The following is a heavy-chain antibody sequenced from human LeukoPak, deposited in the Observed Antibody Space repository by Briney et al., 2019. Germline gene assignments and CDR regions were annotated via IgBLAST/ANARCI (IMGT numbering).Heavy chain of an antibody. D-gene: IGHD5/OR15-5a*01. CDR2: INAGNGNT. Sequence: ASVKVSCKASGYTFTSYAMHWVRQAPGQRLEWMGWINAGNGNTKYSQKLQGRVTITRDTSASTAYMELSSLRSEDTAVYYCASNRKSKAGFDPWGQGTLVTVSS. CDR3: ASNRKSKAGFDP. CDR1: GYTFTSYA. V-gene: IGHV1-3*01. J-gene: IGHJ5*02.